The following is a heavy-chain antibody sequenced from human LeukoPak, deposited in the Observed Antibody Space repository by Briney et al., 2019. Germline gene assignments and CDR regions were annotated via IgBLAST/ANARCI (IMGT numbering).Heavy chain of an antibody. CDR2: IIGDGGAT. J-gene: IGHJ4*02. V-gene: IGHV3-23*01. CDR1: GSTFGNYY. CDR3: ARDPPLYY. Sequence: GGSLRLSCAASGSTFGNYYMSWVRQAPGKGLEWVSSIIGDGGATHYADSVKGRFTISRDNSKNALYLRMNSLRAEDTAVYYCARDPPLYYWGQGTLVTVSS.